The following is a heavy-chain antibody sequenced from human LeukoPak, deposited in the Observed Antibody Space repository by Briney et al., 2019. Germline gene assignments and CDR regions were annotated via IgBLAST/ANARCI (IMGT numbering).Heavy chain of an antibody. CDR1: GFTFSSRW. J-gene: IGHJ5*02. D-gene: IGHD3-16*01. V-gene: IGHV3-7*01. CDR2: INEDGSEK. CDR3: VKDRSGGS. Sequence: PGGSLRLSCAASGFTFSSRWMTWVRQALGKGLEWVAKINEDGSEKHYLDSVRGRFTISRDNAKNSLYLQMTSLRAEGTAVYYCVKDRSGGSWGQGTLVPVSS.